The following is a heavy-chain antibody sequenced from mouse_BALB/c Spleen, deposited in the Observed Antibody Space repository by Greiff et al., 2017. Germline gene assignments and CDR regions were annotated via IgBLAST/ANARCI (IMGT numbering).Heavy chain of an antibody. J-gene: IGHJ3*01. CDR3: TREPHHYGSSYVSY. D-gene: IGHD1-1*01. V-gene: IGHV1S81*02. Sequence: VQLQQSGAELVKPGASVKLSCKASGYTFTSYYMYWVKQRPGQGLEWIGEINPSNGGTNFNEKFKSKATLTVDKSSSTAYMQLSSLTSEDSAVYYCTREPHHYGSSYVSYWGQGTLVTVSA. CDR2: INPSNGGT. CDR1: GYTFTSYY.